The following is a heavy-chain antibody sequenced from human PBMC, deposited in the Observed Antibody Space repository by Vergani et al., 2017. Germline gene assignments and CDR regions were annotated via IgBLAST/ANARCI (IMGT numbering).Heavy chain of an antibody. J-gene: IGHJ6*02. D-gene: IGHD6-19*01. CDR2: INTNTGNP. CDR3: ARLIPRIAVAGYYYYGMDV. Sequence: QVHLVQSGSELKKPGASVKVSCKASGYPFTVYSINWVRQAPGQGLEWMGWINTNTGNPTYAQGFAGRFVFSLDTSVSTAYLQISSLKAEDTAVYYCARLIPRIAVAGYYYYGMDVWGQGTTVTVSS. V-gene: IGHV7-4-1*02. CDR1: GYPFTVYS.